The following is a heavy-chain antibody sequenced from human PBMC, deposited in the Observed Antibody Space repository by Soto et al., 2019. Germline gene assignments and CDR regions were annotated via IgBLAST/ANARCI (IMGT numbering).Heavy chain of an antibody. V-gene: IGHV4-59*08. Sequence: SETLSLTCTVSGGSISSYYWSWIRQPPGKGLEWIGYIYYSGSTNYNPSLKSRVTLSVDTSQSQFSLKLNSVTAADTAVYYCTTEAYDNSGSLAFDIWGPGTLVTVSS. CDR1: GGSISSYY. J-gene: IGHJ3*02. CDR3: TTEAYDNSGSLAFDI. CDR2: IYYSGST. D-gene: IGHD3-22*01.